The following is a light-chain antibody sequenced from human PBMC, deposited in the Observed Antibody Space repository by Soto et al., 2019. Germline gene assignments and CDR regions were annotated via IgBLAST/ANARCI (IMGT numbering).Light chain of an antibody. V-gene: IGKV1-27*01. CDR3: QKYNSAPLT. CDR1: QGITNY. J-gene: IGKJ3*01. CDR2: AAS. Sequence: DIQMTQSPSSLSVSGGDRVTITGRASQGITNYLAWYQQKPGKVPNLRILAASTLESGVPPRFSGSGSATDFTLTISSLPTEDVATYYCQKYNSAPLTFGPGTKVDI.